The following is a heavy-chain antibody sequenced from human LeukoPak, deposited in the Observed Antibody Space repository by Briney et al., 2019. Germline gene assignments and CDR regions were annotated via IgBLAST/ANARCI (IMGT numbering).Heavy chain of an antibody. V-gene: IGHV3-74*01. J-gene: IGHJ6*03. D-gene: IGHD2-2*01. CDR3: AKDSTYSTNYYYYYMDV. CDR1: GFTFSSYW. CDR2: IDSDGSST. Sequence: GGSLRLSCAASGFTFSSYWMHWVRQAPGKGLVWVSRIDSDGSSTSYADSVKGRFTISRDNAKNTLYLQMNSLRAEDTAVYYCAKDSTYSTNYYYYYMDVWGKGTTVTVSS.